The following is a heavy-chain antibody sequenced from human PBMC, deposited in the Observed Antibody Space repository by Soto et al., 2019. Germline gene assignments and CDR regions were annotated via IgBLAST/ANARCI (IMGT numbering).Heavy chain of an antibody. J-gene: IGHJ5*02. D-gene: IGHD6-13*01. CDR2: IIPIFGTA. V-gene: IGHV1-69*01. Sequence: QVQLVQSGAEVKKPGYSVKVSCKASGGTFSSYAISWVRQAPGQGLEWMGGIIPIFGTANYAQKFQGRVTITADESTSTAYMELSSLRSEDTAVYYCARDLRIAAAGTVGWFDPWGQGTLVTVSS. CDR1: GGTFSSYA. CDR3: ARDLRIAAAGTVGWFDP.